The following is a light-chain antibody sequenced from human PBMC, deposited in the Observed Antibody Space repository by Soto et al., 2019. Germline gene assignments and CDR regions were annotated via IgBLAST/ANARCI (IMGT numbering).Light chain of an antibody. CDR1: QSISSL. V-gene: IGKV1-5*03. CDR2: KAS. CDR3: QQYSDNWT. J-gene: IGKJ1*01. Sequence: DIQMTQSPSTLSASVGDRVTITCRASQSISSLLAWYQQKPGTAPNLLIYKASTLQGGVPSRFSGSGSGTELTLTISSLQPDDSAIYYCQQYSDNWTFGQGTKVEIK.